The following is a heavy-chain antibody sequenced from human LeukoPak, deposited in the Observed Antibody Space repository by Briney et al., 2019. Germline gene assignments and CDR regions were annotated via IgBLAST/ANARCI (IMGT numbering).Heavy chain of an antibody. CDR3: ARGPPDGSGSYYPGAY. Sequence: GGSLRLSCAASGFTFSSYWMHWVRQAPGKGLVWVSRIISHGSSTSYADSVKGRFTISRDNAKNTLYLQMNSLRVEDTAVYYCARGPPDGSGSYYPGAYWGQGTLVTVSS. D-gene: IGHD3-10*01. CDR2: IISHGSST. J-gene: IGHJ4*02. CDR1: GFTFSSYW. V-gene: IGHV3-74*01.